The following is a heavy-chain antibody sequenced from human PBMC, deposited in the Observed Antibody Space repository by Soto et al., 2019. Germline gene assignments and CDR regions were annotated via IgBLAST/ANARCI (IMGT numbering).Heavy chain of an antibody. CDR3: ANGHCSVGSCYSAEY. CDR2: ISGSGGST. D-gene: IGHD2-15*01. Sequence: EVQLLESGGGLVQPGGSLRLSCVASGFTFSSSAMSWVRQAPGKGLQWVSAISGSGGSTYYADSVKGRFTISRDNSKNTVYLQMNSLRAEDTAVYYCANGHCSVGSCYSAEYWGQGTLVTVSS. J-gene: IGHJ4*02. V-gene: IGHV3-23*01. CDR1: GFTFSSSA.